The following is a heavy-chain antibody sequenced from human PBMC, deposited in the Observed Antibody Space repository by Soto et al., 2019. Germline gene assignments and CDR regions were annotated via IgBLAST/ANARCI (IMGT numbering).Heavy chain of an antibody. V-gene: IGHV3-30*18. CDR3: AKDRGYSYGWAPHYYYYGMDV. CDR2: ISYDGSNK. D-gene: IGHD5-18*01. CDR1: GFTFSSYG. Sequence: GGSLRLSCAASGFTFSSYGMHWVRQAPGKGLEWVAVISYDGSNKYYADSVKGRFTISRDNSKNTLYLQMNSLRAEDTAVYYCAKDRGYSYGWAPHYYYYGMDVWGQGTTVTVSS. J-gene: IGHJ6*02.